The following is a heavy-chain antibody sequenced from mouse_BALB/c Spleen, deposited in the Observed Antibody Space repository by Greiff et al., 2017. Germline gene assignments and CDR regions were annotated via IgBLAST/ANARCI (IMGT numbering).Heavy chain of an antibody. V-gene: IGHV1-14*01. D-gene: IGHD1-1*02. Sequence: VQLQQPGAELVRPGASVKMSCKASGYTFTSYVMHWVKQKPGQGLEWIGYINPYNDGTKYNEKFKGKATLTSDKSSSTAYMELSSLTSEDSAVYYCAYGLAYWGQGTLVTVSA. CDR1: GYTFTSYV. CDR2: INPYNDGT. CDR3: AYGLAY. J-gene: IGHJ3*01.